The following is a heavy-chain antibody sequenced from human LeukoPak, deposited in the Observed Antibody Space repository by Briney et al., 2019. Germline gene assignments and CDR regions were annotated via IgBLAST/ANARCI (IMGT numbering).Heavy chain of an antibody. J-gene: IGHJ5*02. CDR2: IYPGDSDT. CDR1: GYSFTSYW. V-gene: IGHV5-51*07. Sequence: GESLKISCKCSGYSFTSYWIGWVHQMPGKGLEWMGIIYPGDSDTRYSPSFQGQVTISADKSISTAYLQWSSLKASDTAMYYCARHFRPSSSSWFDPWGQGTLVTVSS. CDR3: ARHFRPSSSSWFDP. D-gene: IGHD6-6*01.